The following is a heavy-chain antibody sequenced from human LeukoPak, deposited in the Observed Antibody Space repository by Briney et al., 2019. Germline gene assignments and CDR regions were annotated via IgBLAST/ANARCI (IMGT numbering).Heavy chain of an antibody. D-gene: IGHD2-2*01. CDR2: INPSGGST. Sequence: GASVKVSCKASGYTFTSYYMHWVRQAPGQGLEWMGIINPSGGSTSYAQKFQGRVTMTRDTSTSTVYMELSSLRSGDTALYYCALIVVVPAAPTRGEFVDYWSQGTLVTVSS. V-gene: IGHV1-46*03. CDR3: ALIVVVPAAPTRGEFVDY. J-gene: IGHJ4*02. CDR1: GYTFTSYY.